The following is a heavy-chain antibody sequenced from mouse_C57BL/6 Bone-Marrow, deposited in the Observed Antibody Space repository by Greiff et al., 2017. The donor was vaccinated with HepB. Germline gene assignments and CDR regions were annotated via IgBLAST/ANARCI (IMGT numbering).Heavy chain of an antibody. CDR1: GFTFSDYG. V-gene: IGHV5-17*01. J-gene: IGHJ3*01. CDR3: ARPYYYGTSRGFAY. Sequence: EVQVVESGGGLVKPGGSLKLSCAASGFTFSDYGMHWVRQAPEKGLEWVAYISSGSSTIYYADTVKGRFTISRDNAKNTLFLQMTSLRSEDTAMYYCARPYYYGTSRGFAYWGQGTLVTVSA. D-gene: IGHD1-1*01. CDR2: ISSGSSTI.